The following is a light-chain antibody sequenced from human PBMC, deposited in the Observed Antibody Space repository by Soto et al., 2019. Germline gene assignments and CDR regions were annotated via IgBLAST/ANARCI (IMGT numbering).Light chain of an antibody. CDR2: GAS. J-gene: IGKJ5*01. Sequence: PGGRATLSCRASQSVSSNLAWYQQKPGQAPRLLIYGASTRATGIPARFSGSGSGTEFTLTISSLQSEDFAVYYCQQYNNWPPITFGQGTRLEIK. V-gene: IGKV3-15*01. CDR3: QQYNNWPPIT. CDR1: QSVSSN.